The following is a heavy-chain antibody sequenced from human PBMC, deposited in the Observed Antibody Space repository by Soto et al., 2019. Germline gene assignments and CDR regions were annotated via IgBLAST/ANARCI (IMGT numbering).Heavy chain of an antibody. Sequence: GGSLRLSCAASGFTFSNAWMSWVRQAPGKGLEWVGRIKSKTDGGTTDYAAPVKGRSTISRDDSKNTLYLQMNSLKTEDTAVYYCTTAYTGYSSSWPYYFDYWGQGTLVTVSS. D-gene: IGHD6-13*01. CDR2: IKSKTDGGTT. CDR3: TTAYTGYSSSWPYYFDY. J-gene: IGHJ4*02. V-gene: IGHV3-15*01. CDR1: GFTFSNAW.